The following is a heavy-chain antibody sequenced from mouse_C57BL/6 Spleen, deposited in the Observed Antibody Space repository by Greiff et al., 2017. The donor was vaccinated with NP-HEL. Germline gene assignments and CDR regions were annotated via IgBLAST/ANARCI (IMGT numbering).Heavy chain of an antibody. CDR1: GYSFTSYY. CDR3: ARDYGSRSAWFAY. V-gene: IGHV1-66*01. J-gene: IGHJ3*01. CDR2: IYPGSGNT. Sequence: QVQLQQSGPELVKPGASVKISCKASGYSFTSYYIHWVKQRPGQGLEWIGWIYPGSGNTKYNEKFKGKATLTADTSSSTAYMQRSSLTSDDSAVYYCARDYGSRSAWFAYWGQGTLVTVSA. D-gene: IGHD1-1*01.